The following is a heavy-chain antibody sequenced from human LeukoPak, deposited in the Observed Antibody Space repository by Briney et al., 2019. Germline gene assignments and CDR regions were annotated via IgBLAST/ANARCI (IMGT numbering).Heavy chain of an antibody. CDR2: INPNSGGT. CDR1: GYSFTGYY. D-gene: IGHD5/OR15-5a*01. V-gene: IGHV1-2*02. J-gene: IGHJ3*02. Sequence: GASVKVSCKASGYSFTGYYMYWVRQAPGQGLEWMGWINPNSGGTNYAQKFQGRVTMTRDTSISTAYMELSSLRSDDTAVFYCARGSTRGASSDIWGQGTMVTVSS. CDR3: ARGSTRGASSDI.